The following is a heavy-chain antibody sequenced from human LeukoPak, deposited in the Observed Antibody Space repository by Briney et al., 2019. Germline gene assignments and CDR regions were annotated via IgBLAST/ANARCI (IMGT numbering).Heavy chain of an antibody. D-gene: IGHD1-26*01. Sequence: PGGSLRLSCAASGFTFKTYWMSWVRQPPGKGPEWVANIKQDGSDKYYVDSVKGRFTISRDNAKNSLFLQINSLRIDDTAVYYCAREEGGYFDSWGQGTLVTVSS. J-gene: IGHJ4*02. V-gene: IGHV3-7*01. CDR3: AREEGGYFDS. CDR1: GFTFKTYW. CDR2: IKQDGSDK.